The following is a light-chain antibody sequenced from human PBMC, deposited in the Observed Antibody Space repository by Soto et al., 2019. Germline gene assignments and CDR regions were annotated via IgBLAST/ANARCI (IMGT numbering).Light chain of an antibody. CDR2: DAS. J-gene: IGKJ3*01. V-gene: IGKV1-33*01. CDR3: QKHDGVPL. Sequence: DIQLTQSRSSLSASXXDRVXITCQASQDISNHLNWYQQKPGKAPXXLIYDASDLETGVPSRFSGGGSGTFFSFTINSLQPEDIATYYCQKHDGVPLFGPGTKVDIK. CDR1: QDISNH.